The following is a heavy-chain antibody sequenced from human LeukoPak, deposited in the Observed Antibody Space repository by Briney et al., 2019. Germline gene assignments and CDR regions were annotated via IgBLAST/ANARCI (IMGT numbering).Heavy chain of an antibody. CDR1: GYTFTSYG. V-gene: IGHV1-18*01. J-gene: IGHJ4*02. CDR3: ARLHYYDSSGYYRLDY. D-gene: IGHD3-22*01. CDR2: ISAYNGNT. Sequence: ASVKVSCKASGYTFTSYGISWVRQAPGQGLEWMGWISAYNGNTNYAQKLQGRDTMTTDTSTSTAYMELRSLRSDDTAVYYCARLHYYDSSGYYRLDYWGQGTLVTVSS.